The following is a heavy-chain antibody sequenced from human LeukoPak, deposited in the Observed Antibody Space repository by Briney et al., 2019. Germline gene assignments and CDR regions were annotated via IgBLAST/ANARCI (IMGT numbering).Heavy chain of an antibody. CDR1: GFTFSSYA. CDR2: ISYDGSNK. V-gene: IGHV3-30*04. D-gene: IGHD2-2*01. Sequence: GGSLRLSCAASGFTFSSYAMHWVRQAPGKGLEWGAVISYDGSNKYYADSVKGRFTISRDNSKNKLYLQMDSLRAEDTAVYYCARVDQGDDAFGIWGQGTMVTVSS. CDR3: ARVDQGDDAFGI. J-gene: IGHJ3*02.